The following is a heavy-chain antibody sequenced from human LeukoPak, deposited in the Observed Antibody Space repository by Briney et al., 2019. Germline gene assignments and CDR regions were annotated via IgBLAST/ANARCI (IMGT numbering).Heavy chain of an antibody. CDR3: VREGLERRTNFDY. V-gene: IGHV3-64D*06. CDR1: GFTFTSHV. D-gene: IGHD1-1*01. Sequence: GGSLRLSCSASGFTFTSHVMHWVRQAPGKGLQYVSGISMNAQTTYYAGSVKGRFTISRDSSKNTVYLQMNSLTAEDTAVYYCVREGLERRTNFDYWGQGTLVSVSS. CDR2: ISMNAQTT. J-gene: IGHJ4*02.